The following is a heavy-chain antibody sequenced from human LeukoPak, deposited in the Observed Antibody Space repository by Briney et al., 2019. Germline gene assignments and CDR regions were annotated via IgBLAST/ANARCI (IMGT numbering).Heavy chain of an antibody. V-gene: IGHV3-33*01. CDR2: IWHSV. CDR3: HIIPTGVGSSYGMDV. J-gene: IGHJ6*01. Sequence: GSSVRLFCAASGFTFRRYDMQWARHARGRGREWLALIWHSVADSVRGRCTVSRDHPKNLVYLQLNSLRAEAEAVCYCHIIPTGVGSSYGMDVWGQGATVTVRS. D-gene: IGHD3-10*01. CDR1: GFTFRRYD.